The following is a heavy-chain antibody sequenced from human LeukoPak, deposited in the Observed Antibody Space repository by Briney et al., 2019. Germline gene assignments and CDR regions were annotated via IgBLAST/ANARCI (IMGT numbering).Heavy chain of an antibody. V-gene: IGHV4-31*03. CDR3: ARTRGYSYGYFDY. D-gene: IGHD5-18*01. Sequence: SETLSLTCTVSGGSISSGGYYWSWIRQHPGTGLEWIGYIYYSGSTYYNPSLKSRVTISADTSKNQFSLKLSTVTAADTAVYYCARTRGYSYGYFDYWGQGTLVTVSS. J-gene: IGHJ4*02. CDR2: IYYSGST. CDR1: GGSISSGGYY.